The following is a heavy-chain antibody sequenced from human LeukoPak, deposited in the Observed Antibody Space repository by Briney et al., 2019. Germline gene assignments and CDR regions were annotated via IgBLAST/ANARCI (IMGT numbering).Heavy chain of an antibody. CDR1: GYTSTDYY. D-gene: IGHD5-12*01. CDR2: INPNSGAT. CDR3: ARDLATVDGIAWYFFDY. J-gene: IGHJ4*02. V-gene: IGHV1-2*02. Sequence: ASVKVSCKASGYTSTDYYMHWVRQAPGQGLEWLGWINPNSGATDYAQKFQGRVTMTRDTSITTAYMELTRLEFDDAAMYYCARDLATVDGIAWYFFDYWGQGALVTVSS.